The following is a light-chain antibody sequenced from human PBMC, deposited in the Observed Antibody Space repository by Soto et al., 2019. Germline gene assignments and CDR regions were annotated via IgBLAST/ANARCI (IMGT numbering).Light chain of an antibody. CDR1: QSVSGN. J-gene: IGKJ1*01. CDR3: QQYNNLPPA. V-gene: IGKV3-15*01. Sequence: EIVMAQSPATLSVSPGERATLSCRASQSVSGNLAWYQQKPGQAPRLLIYGASTRATGIPARFSGSGSGTEFNLTISSLQSEDFAVYYCQQYNNLPPAFGQGTKVEIK. CDR2: GAS.